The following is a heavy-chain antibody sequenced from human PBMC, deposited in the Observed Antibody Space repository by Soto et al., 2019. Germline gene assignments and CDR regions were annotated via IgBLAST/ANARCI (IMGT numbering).Heavy chain of an antibody. CDR3: ARGNSTGSHYNSGY. J-gene: IGHJ4*02. CDR2: ISRTGGTI. V-gene: IGHV3-48*02. Sequence: EVQLVESGGGLVQPGGSLRLSCLTSGFSFHTFDMNWVRQAPGRGLEWVSSISRTGGTIYYADSVRGRFTVSRDNAVTSLYLQMSGLRDEDTAVYYCARGNSTGSHYNSGYWGQGTLVIVSS. CDR1: GFSFHTFD. D-gene: IGHD3-10*01.